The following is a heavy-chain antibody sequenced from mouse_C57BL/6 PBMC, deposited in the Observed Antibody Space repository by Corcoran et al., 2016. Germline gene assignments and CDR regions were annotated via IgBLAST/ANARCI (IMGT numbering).Heavy chain of an antibody. J-gene: IGHJ2*01. CDR3: ARDNYSNYEGY. V-gene: IGHV3-6*01. CDR2: ISYDGSN. Sequence: DVQLQESGPGLVKPSQSLSLTCSVTGYSITSGYYWNWIRQFPGNKLEWMGYISYDGSNNYNPSLKNRISITRDTSKNQFFLKLNSVTTEDTATYYCARDNYSNYEGYWGQGTTLTVSS. CDR1: GYSITSGYY. D-gene: IGHD2-5*01.